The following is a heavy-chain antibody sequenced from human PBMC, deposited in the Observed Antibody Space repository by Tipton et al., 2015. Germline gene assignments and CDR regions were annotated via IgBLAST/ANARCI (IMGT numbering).Heavy chain of an antibody. V-gene: IGHV4-61*01. CDR1: GGSVTSGSYY. CDR3: ARARGRHGGLFDS. CDR2: ISYTDGA. D-gene: IGHD4-23*01. Sequence: GLVKPSENLSLTCTVSGGSVTSGSYYWSWIRQPPGKGLEWIGYISYTDGAHYNPALKSRVTISVDTSKNQFSLKLRSVTAADTAVYYCARARGRHGGLFDSWGQGILVTVSS. J-gene: IGHJ4*02.